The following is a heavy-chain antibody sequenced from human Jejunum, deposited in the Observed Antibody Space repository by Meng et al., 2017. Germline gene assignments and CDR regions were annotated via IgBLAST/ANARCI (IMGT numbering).Heavy chain of an antibody. CDR2: IFHSGIT. V-gene: IGHV4-4*02. D-gene: IGHD3-9*01. Sequence: GSLRLSCTVSGGSITSSVWWSWVRQPPGKGLEWIGEIFHSGITNYSPPLKSRVTISVDKSKNQFSLRLNSVTAADTATYYCARFDISTAGRGDYWGQGILVTVSS. CDR1: GGSITSSVW. J-gene: IGHJ4*02. CDR3: ARFDISTAGRGDY.